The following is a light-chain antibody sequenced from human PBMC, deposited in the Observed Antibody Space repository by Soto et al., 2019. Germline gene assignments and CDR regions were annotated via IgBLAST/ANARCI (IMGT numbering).Light chain of an antibody. V-gene: IGKV1-5*01. CDR2: DAS. CDR3: QQYNSYSRT. J-gene: IGKJ1*01. CDR1: PSISNW. Sequence: DIQISQSPSTLSSSVGDRVTITCRASPSISNWLAWYQQKPGKAPKLLIYDASSLASGVLLRFSGSGSGTEFTLTISSLQPDDFATYYCQQYNSYSRTFGQGTKVDIK.